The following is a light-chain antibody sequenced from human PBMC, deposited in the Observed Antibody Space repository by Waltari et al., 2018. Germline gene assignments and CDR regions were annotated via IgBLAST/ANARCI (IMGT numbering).Light chain of an antibody. J-gene: IGKJ1*01. CDR2: KVS. CDR1: QRLVHSDGNTY. V-gene: IGKV2-30*02. Sequence: DVVMSQSPLSLPVTLGQPASISCRSSQRLVHSDGNTYLNWFQQRPGQSPRRLFYKVSNRDSGVPDRFSGSGSGTDFTLKISRVEAEDVGVYYCMQGTHWPWTFGQGTKVDIK. CDR3: MQGTHWPWT.